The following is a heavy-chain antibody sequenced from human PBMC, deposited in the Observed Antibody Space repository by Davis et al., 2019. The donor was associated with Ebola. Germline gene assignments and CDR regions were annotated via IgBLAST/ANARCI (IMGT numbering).Heavy chain of an antibody. J-gene: IGHJ6*02. CDR2: IYYSGST. Sequence: PSETLSLTCTVSGGSISSYYWSWIRQPPGKGLEWIGYIYYSGSTNYNPSLKSRVTISVDTSKNQFSLKLGSVTAADTAVYYCARDRRYSSSSDYYYYGMDVWGQGTTVTVSS. D-gene: IGHD6-6*01. V-gene: IGHV4-59*12. CDR3: ARDRRYSSSSDYYYYGMDV. CDR1: GGSISSYY.